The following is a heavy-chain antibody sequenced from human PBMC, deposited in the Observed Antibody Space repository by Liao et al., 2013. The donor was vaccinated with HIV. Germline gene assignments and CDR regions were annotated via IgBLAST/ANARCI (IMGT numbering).Heavy chain of an antibody. J-gene: IGHJ4*02. Sequence: QVQVQESGPGLVKSSETLSLTCSVSGGSMGGYYWTWIRQSPGKGLEWIGHVFHTGYAQYNPSLQSRLIISVDTSANQFSLRLRSVTAADTALYFCARVPRGQLVNAYFNSWGQGVHVTVYS. V-gene: IGHV4-59*01. D-gene: IGHD5-24*01. CDR1: GGSMGGYY. CDR2: VFHTGYA. CDR3: ARVPRGQLVNAYFNS.